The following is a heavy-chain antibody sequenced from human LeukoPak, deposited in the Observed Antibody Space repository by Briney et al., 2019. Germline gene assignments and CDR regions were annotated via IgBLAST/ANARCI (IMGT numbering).Heavy chain of an antibody. Sequence: ASVKVSCKASGYTFTSYGISWVRQAPGQGLEWMGWISAYNGNTNYAQKFQGRVTMTRNTSISTAYMELSSLRSEDTAVYYCAYGGYDQNWGQGTLVTVSS. CDR2: ISAYNGNT. D-gene: IGHD5-12*01. V-gene: IGHV1-18*01. J-gene: IGHJ4*02. CDR1: GYTFTSYG. CDR3: AYGGYDQN.